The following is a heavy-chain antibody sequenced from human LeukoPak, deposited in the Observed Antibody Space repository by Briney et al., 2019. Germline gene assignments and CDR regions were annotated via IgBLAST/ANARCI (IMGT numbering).Heavy chain of an antibody. V-gene: IGHV3-66*03. CDR1: GFSVSNYY. CDR2: IHDSGET. CDR3: ARDRAVTQDWVEFDP. J-gene: IGHJ5*02. D-gene: IGHD4-17*01. Sequence: PGGSLRLSCAGSGFSVSNYYMSWVRQAPGKGLEWVSLIHDSGETFYADSVKGRFTISRDNSKNTMYLQMNRLRVEDTAVYFCARDRAVTQDWVEFDPWGQGTLVTVSS.